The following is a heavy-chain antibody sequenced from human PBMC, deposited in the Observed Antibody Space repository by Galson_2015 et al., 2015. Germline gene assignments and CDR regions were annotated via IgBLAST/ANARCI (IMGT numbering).Heavy chain of an antibody. Sequence: LRLSCAASGFTFSSYNMNWVRQAPGRGLEWVSYISSISSTIYYADSVKGRFTISRDNAKNSLYLQMNSLRDEDTAVYYCARDAEYTYYYMDVWGKGTTVTVSS. D-gene: IGHD2/OR15-2a*01. CDR2: ISSISSTI. CDR3: ARDAEYTYYYMDV. J-gene: IGHJ6*03. CDR1: GFTFSSYN. V-gene: IGHV3-48*02.